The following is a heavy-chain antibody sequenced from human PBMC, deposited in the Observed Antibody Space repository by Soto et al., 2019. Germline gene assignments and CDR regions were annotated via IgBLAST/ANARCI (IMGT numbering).Heavy chain of an antibody. Sequence: ASVKVSCKASGYTFTSYGISWVRQAPGQGLEWMGWISAYNGNTNYAQKLQGRVTMTTDTSTSTAYMELRSLRSDDTAVYYCARDMYSSGWYAIDYFDYWGQGTLVTVSS. J-gene: IGHJ4*02. V-gene: IGHV1-18*01. D-gene: IGHD6-19*01. CDR2: ISAYNGNT. CDR1: GYTFTSYG. CDR3: ARDMYSSGWYAIDYFDY.